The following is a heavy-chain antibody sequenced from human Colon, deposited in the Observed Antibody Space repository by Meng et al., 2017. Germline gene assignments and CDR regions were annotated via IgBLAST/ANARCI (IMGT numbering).Heavy chain of an antibody. J-gene: IGHJ4*02. Sequence: GESLKISCVASGFPFSTYTIHWVRQAPGKGPEWVAVISYDGTYKYSADSVRDRFTISRDNSKNTLFLQMNSLRPEDTAVYYCARANSSTWHYFDYWGQGTLVTVSS. D-gene: IGHD6-13*01. V-gene: IGHV3-30*04. CDR2: ISYDGTYK. CDR1: GFPFSTYT. CDR3: ARANSSTWHYFDY.